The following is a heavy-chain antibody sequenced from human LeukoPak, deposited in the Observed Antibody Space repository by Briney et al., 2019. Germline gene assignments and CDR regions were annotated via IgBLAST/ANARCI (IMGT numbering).Heavy chain of an antibody. V-gene: IGHV3-21*04. CDR2: ISSSSSYI. CDR1: GFTFSSYS. CDR3: AKDGSWYVRYADY. Sequence: GGSLRLSCAASGFTFSSYSMNWVRQAPGKGLEWVSSISSSSSYIYYADSVKGRFTISRDNAKNSLYLQMNSLRAEDTAVYYCAKDGSWYVRYADYWGQGTLVTVSS. J-gene: IGHJ4*02. D-gene: IGHD6-13*01.